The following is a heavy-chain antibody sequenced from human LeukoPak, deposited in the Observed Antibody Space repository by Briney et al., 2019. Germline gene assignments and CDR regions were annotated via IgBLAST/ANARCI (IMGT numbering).Heavy chain of an antibody. J-gene: IGHJ4*02. CDR1: GGTFSSYA. D-gene: IGHD3-22*01. CDR3: ARTEYYYDSSGYPAPFDY. Sequence: SVKVSCKASGGTFSSYAISWVRQAPGQGLEWMGRIIPILGIANYAQKFQGRVTITADKSTSTAYMELSSLRSEDTAVYYCARTEYYYDSSGYPAPFDYWGQGTLVTVSS. V-gene: IGHV1-69*04. CDR2: IIPILGIA.